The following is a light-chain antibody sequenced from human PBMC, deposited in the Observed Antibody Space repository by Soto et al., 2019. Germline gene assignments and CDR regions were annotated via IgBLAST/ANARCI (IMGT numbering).Light chain of an antibody. CDR2: GAS. Sequence: EIVMTQSPATLSVSPGERATLSCRASQNVVSNLVWYKQKPSQAPRLLIYGASTKATGIPARFSGNGSGTEFTLTISSLQSEDFAIYYCQQYNNWPRTFGPGTKVDIK. J-gene: IGKJ3*01. CDR3: QQYNNWPRT. V-gene: IGKV3-15*01. CDR1: QNVVSN.